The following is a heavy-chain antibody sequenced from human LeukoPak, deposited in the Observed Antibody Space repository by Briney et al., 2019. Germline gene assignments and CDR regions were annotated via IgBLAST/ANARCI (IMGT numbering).Heavy chain of an antibody. V-gene: IGHV1-2*02. CDR2: INPNSGGT. J-gene: IGHJ1*01. Sequence: GASVKVSCKASGYTFTGYYMHWVRQAPGQGLEWMGWINPNSGGTNYAQKFQGRVTMTRDTSISTAYMKLSRLRSDDMAVYYCARDGVGYYDSSGYYYFQHWGQGTLVTVSS. CDR3: ARDGVGYYDSSGYYYFQH. D-gene: IGHD3-22*01. CDR1: GYTFTGYY.